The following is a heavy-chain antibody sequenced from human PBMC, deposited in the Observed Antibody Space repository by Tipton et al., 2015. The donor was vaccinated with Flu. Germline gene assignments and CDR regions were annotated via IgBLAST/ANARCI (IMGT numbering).Heavy chain of an antibody. J-gene: IGHJ6*02. Sequence: TLSLTCTVSGGSINTGAYYWSWIRQHPGKGLEWIGYIYYSGSTYYNPSLKSRVTISVDTSKNQFSLKLSSVTAADTAVYYCARDGGGYHYDSSGYYFNYGMDVWGQGTTVTVYS. D-gene: IGHD3-22*01. CDR3: ARDGGGYHYDSSGYYFNYGMDV. V-gene: IGHV4-31*03. CDR2: IYYSGST. CDR1: GGSINTGAYY.